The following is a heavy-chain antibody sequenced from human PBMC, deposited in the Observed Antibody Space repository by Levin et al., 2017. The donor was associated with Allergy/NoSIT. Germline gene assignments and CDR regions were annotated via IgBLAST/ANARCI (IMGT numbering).Heavy chain of an antibody. V-gene: IGHV3-9*01. CDR2: IYWDSGTI. D-gene: IGHD5-18*01. CDR3: VRDLGYTYDYALHS. Sequence: GGSLRLSCKASGFSFDEYAMHWVRQSPGKGLEWVSVIYWDSGTIAYGDSVRGRFTISRDNGKSSLYLQMNSLRPEDTAFYFCVRDLGYTYDYALHSWGQGTLVTVSS. J-gene: IGHJ4*02. CDR1: GFSFDEYA.